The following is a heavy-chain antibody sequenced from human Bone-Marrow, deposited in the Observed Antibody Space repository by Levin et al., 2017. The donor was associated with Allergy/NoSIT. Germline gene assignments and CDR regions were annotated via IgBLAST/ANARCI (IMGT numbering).Heavy chain of an antibody. Sequence: GESLKISCAASGFIFSMYGMHWVRQAPGKGLQWVAGIYFDGSNQFYVDSVKGRFTISRDNSRNTLYLQMNSLRVEDMAVYYCAKLEDRGFDPWGQGTLVTVYS. V-gene: IGHV3-33*06. CDR2: IYFDGSNQ. D-gene: IGHD1-1*01. CDR1: GFIFSMYG. CDR3: AKLEDRGFDP. J-gene: IGHJ5*02.